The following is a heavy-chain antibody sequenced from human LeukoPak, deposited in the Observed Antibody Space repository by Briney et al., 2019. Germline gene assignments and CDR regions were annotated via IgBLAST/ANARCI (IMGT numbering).Heavy chain of an antibody. J-gene: IGHJ4*02. CDR1: GFTFSSYS. Sequence: GGSLRLSCAASGFTFSSYSMNWVRQAPGKGLEWVSYISSSSSTIYYADSVKGRFTISRDNAKNSLYLQMNSLRAEDTAVYYCARDILVVVPAAVDFDYWGQGTLVTVSS. CDR3: ARDILVVVPAAVDFDY. D-gene: IGHD2-2*01. CDR2: ISSSSSTI. V-gene: IGHV3-48*01.